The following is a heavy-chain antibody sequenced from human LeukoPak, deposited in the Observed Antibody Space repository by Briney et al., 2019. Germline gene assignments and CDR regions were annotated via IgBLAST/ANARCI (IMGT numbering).Heavy chain of an antibody. CDR3: ARDPSASKGYFQD. CDR2: IYDSGIT. CDR1: GDSISSYY. J-gene: IGHJ1*01. Sequence: PSETLSLTYTVSGDSISSYYWTWIRQSPGKGLEWIGYIYDSGITNYNPSLKSRVTISVDTSKDQFSLKLSSVTAADSAVYYCARDPSASKGYFQDWGQGTLVTVSS. V-gene: IGHV4-59*01.